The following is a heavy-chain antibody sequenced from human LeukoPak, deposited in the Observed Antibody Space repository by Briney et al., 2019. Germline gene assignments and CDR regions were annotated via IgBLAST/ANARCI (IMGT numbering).Heavy chain of an antibody. CDR3: ARGGAVAGYAFDI. V-gene: IGHV4-34*01. Sequence: PSETLSLTCAVDGGSFTVYYWSWIRQPPGEGLEWIGEINHSGSTNYNPSLKSRVTISVDTSKNQFSLKLSSVTAADTAVYYCARGGAVAGYAFDIWGQGTLVTVSS. J-gene: IGHJ4*02. CDR2: INHSGST. D-gene: IGHD6-19*01. CDR1: GGSFTVYY.